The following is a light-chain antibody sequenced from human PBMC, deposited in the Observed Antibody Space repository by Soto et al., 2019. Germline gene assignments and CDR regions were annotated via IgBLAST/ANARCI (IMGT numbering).Light chain of an antibody. CDR1: NSNIGSNT. CDR3: ATWDDSPV. V-gene: IGLV1-44*01. Sequence: QSVLTQPPSASGTPGQRVTISCSGSNSNIGSNTVNWYQQLPGTAPKLLIYNDNQRPSGVPDRFSGSKSGTSASLAISGLQSDDEADYYCATWDDSPVFGGGTKLTVL. CDR2: NDN. J-gene: IGLJ2*01.